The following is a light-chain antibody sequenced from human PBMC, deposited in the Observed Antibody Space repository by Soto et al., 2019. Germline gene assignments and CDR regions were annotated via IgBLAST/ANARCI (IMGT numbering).Light chain of an antibody. Sequence: EIVLTQSPATLSSFPGERATLSCRASQAVNTRLAWYQHKPGQAPRLLIYLTSNRATGIPARFSGSGSGTEFTLTINSLQSEDFAVYYCQQHNQWPITFGQGTRLEIK. CDR3: QQHNQWPIT. CDR2: LTS. CDR1: QAVNTR. V-gene: IGKV3D-15*01. J-gene: IGKJ5*01.